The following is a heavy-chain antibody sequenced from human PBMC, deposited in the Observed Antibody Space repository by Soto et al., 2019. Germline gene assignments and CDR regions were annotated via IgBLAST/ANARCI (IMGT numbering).Heavy chain of an antibody. Sequence: EVQLLESGGGLVQPGGSLRLSCAASGFTFSSYAMSWVRQAPGKGLEWVSAISGSGGSTYYADSVKGRFTLSRDNSKNTLYLQMNSLRAEDTAVYYCAKGSTSGSYVRYFDYWGQGTLVTVSS. CDR2: ISGSGGST. CDR1: GFTFSSYA. CDR3: AKGSTSGSYVRYFDY. J-gene: IGHJ4*02. D-gene: IGHD3-10*01. V-gene: IGHV3-23*01.